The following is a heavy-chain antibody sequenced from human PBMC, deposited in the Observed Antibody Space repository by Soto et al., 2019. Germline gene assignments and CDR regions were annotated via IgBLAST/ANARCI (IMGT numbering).Heavy chain of an antibody. Sequence: QVQLVESGGGVVQPGRSLRLSCAASGFTFSSYGMHWVRQAPGKGLEWVAVISYDGSNKYYADSVKGRFTISRDNSKNKLYLQMNSLRAEDTAVYYCAKDRAVLRYFDWFLPDDYWGQGTLVTVSS. J-gene: IGHJ4*02. CDR3: AKDRAVLRYFDWFLPDDY. CDR2: ISYDGSNK. V-gene: IGHV3-30*18. CDR1: GFTFSSYG. D-gene: IGHD3-9*01.